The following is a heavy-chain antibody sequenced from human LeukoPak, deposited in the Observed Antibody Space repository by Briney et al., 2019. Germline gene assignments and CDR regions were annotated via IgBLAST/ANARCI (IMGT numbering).Heavy chain of an antibody. CDR1: GFTFSSYG. Sequence: GGSLRLSCAASGFTFSSYGMSWVRQAPGKGLEWVSDISGSGGSTYYADSVKGRFTISRDNSKNTLYLQMNSLRAEDTAVYYCAKTGCSGASCSYFDYWGQGTLVTVSS. D-gene: IGHD2-15*01. CDR2: ISGSGGST. J-gene: IGHJ4*02. V-gene: IGHV3-23*01. CDR3: AKTGCSGASCSYFDY.